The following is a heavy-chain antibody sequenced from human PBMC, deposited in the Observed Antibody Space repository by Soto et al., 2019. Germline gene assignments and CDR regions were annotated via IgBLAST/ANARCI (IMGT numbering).Heavy chain of an antibody. D-gene: IGHD1-7*01. V-gene: IGHV3-49*04. Sequence: SLRLSCTVSGFTFGDYAMSWVRQAPGKGLEWVGFIRSKAYGGTTEYAASVKGRFTISRDDSKSIAYLQMDSLKTEDTAVYFCTRQTGTTSAYFDYWGQGTLVTVSS. CDR3: TRQTGTTSAYFDY. CDR2: IRSKAYGGTT. CDR1: GFTFGDYA. J-gene: IGHJ4*02.